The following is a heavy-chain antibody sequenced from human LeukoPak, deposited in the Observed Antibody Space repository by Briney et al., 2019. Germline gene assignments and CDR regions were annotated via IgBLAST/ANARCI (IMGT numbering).Heavy chain of an antibody. CDR1: GGSISSYY. CDR3: ARDVNYYGDYVYYYYYMDV. D-gene: IGHD4-17*01. V-gene: IGHV4-4*07. Sequence: SETLSLTCTVSGGSISSYYWSWIRQPAGKGLEWIGRIYTSGSTNYNPSLKSRVTMSVDTSKNQFSLKLRSVTAADTAVYYCARDVNYYGDYVYYYYYMDVWGKGTSVTVSS. J-gene: IGHJ6*03. CDR2: IYTSGST.